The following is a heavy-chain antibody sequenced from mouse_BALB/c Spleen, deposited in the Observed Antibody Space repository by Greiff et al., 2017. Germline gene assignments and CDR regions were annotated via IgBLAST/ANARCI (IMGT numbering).Heavy chain of an antibody. CDR3: ARSPLRDYAMDY. CDR2: ISSGGST. V-gene: IGHV5-6-5*01. J-gene: IGHJ4*01. CDR1: GFTFSSYA. Sequence: EVQGVESGGGLVKPGGSLKLSCAASGFTFSSYAMSWVRQTPEKRLEWVASISSGGSTYYPDSVKGRFTISRDNARNILYLQMSSLRSEDTAMYYCARSPLRDYAMDYWGQGTSVTVSS. D-gene: IGHD1-1*01.